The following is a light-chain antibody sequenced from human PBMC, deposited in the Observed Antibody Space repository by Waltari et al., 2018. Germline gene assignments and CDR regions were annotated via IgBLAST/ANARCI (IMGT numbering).Light chain of an antibody. CDR1: QGIHDN. J-gene: IGKJ4*01. Sequence: ETVMTQSPATLSMSPGERAILSCMASQGIHDNLAWYQQKPGQAPRLLIYRASTRATGIPARFSGSGSGTDFTLTITSLQSEDSALYYCQQYNRWPPLTFGGGTKVEI. CDR2: RAS. CDR3: QQYNRWPPLT. V-gene: IGKV3-15*01.